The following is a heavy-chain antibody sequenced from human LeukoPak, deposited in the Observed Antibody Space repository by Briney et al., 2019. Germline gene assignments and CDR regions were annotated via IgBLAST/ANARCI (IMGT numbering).Heavy chain of an antibody. CDR1: GGSISSNSYY. V-gene: IGHV4-39*07. CDR2: IYYSGST. Sequence: SETLSLTCAVSGGSISSNSYYWGWIRQPPGKGLEWIGSIYYSGSTYYNPSLKSRVTISVHTSKNQFSLKLSSVTAADTAVYYCARLTKDDSGSYRFGKKKRGYMDVWGKGTTVTISS. J-gene: IGHJ6*03. CDR3: ARLTKDDSGSYRFGKKKRGYMDV. D-gene: IGHD3-10*01.